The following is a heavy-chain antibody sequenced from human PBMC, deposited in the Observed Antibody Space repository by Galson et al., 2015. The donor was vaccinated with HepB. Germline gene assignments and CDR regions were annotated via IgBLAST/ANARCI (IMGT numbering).Heavy chain of an antibody. CDR2: ISWNSGSI. CDR3: AKGAGYCSGGSCYRYFDY. V-gene: IGHV3-9*01. D-gene: IGHD2-15*01. J-gene: IGHJ4*02. CDR1: GFTFDDYA. Sequence: SLRLSCAASGFTFDDYAMHWVRQAPGKGLEWVSGISWNSGSIGYADSVKGRFTISRDNAKNSLYLQMNSLRAEDTALYYCAKGAGYCSGGSCYRYFDYWGQGTLVTVSS.